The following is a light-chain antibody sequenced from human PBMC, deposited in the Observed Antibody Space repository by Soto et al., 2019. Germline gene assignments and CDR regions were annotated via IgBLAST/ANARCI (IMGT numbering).Light chain of an antibody. CDR2: EVS. CDR1: SSDVGSYNL. V-gene: IGLV2-23*02. Sequence: HSALTQPASVSGSPGQSITISCTGTSSDVGSYNLVSWYQQHPGKAPKVMIYEVSKRPSGVSNRFSGSKSGNTASLTISGLQAEDEADYYCCSYAGSSTSYVFGTGTKLTVL. CDR3: CSYAGSSTSYV. J-gene: IGLJ1*01.